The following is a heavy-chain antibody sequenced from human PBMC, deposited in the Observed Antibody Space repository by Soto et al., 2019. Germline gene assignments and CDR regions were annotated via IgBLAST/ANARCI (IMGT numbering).Heavy chain of an antibody. CDR3: ARSLRWELLDLDY. CDR1: GFSLRTSVVG. V-gene: IGHV2-5*01. J-gene: IGHJ4*02. D-gene: IGHD1-26*01. Sequence: GPTRVNPTQTLTLTCTFSGFSLRTSVVGVGWIRQPPGKALEWLALIYWNDDERYSPFLKSRLTITKGTSKNQVVLTVTNMDPVDTATYYCARSLRWELLDLDYWGQGTLVTVSS. CDR2: IYWNDDE.